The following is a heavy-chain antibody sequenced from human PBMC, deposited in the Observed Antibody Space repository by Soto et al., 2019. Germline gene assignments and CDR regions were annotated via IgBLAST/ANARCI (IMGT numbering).Heavy chain of an antibody. CDR1: VFNFNKYA. CDR2: VTFDGSRT. D-gene: IGHD2-21*01. J-gene: IGHJ6*02. Sequence: PWWSLRLSCAASVFNFNKYAMHWVRQAPGKGLEWVAVVTFDGSRTYYADSVKGRFTISRDSSNNTVSLQMNSLTNEDTAVYYCAKAGWGGDYYYGLDVWGQGTTVTV. CDR3: AKAGWGGDYYYGLDV. V-gene: IGHV3-30*18.